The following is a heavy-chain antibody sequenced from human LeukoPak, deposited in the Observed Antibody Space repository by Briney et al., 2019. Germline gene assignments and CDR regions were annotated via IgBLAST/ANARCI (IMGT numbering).Heavy chain of an antibody. CDR3: ARDRANDYFDY. CDR1: GFTFSSYD. J-gene: IGHJ4*02. Sequence: PGGSLRLSCAASGFTFSSYDMHWVRQATGKGLEWVSAIGTAGDPYYPGSVKGRFTISRENSKNTLYLQMNSLRAEDTAVYYCARDRANDYFDYWGQGTLVTVSS. CDR2: IGTAGDP. V-gene: IGHV3-13*05. D-gene: IGHD3-10*01.